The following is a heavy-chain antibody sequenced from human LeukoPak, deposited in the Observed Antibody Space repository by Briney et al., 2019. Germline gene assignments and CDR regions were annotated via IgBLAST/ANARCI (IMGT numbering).Heavy chain of an antibody. CDR3: ASSDMGLIRFDC. Sequence: GGSLRLSCAASGFTFSSYWMHWVRQAPGKGLVWVSRINGDGSGTSYADSVKGRFTISRDNAKNTLYLQMNSLRAEDTAVYYCASSDMGLIRFDCWGQGTLVTVSS. V-gene: IGHV3-74*01. CDR2: INGDGSGT. D-gene: IGHD3-16*01. CDR1: GFTFSSYW. J-gene: IGHJ4*02.